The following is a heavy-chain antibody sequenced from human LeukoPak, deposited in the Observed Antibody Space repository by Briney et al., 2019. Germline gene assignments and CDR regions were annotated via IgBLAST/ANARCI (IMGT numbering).Heavy chain of an antibody. CDR2: IKCDGSEK. D-gene: IGHD3-10*01. J-gene: IGHJ3*02. CDR3: VRRKSMARGTWDAFDI. CDR1: GFTFSSSW. V-gene: IGHV3-52*01. Sequence: GGSLRLSCAASGFTFSSSWMHWVCQAPEKGLEWVADIKCDGSEKYYVDSVKGRLTISRDNAKNSLYLQVNSLRAEDMTVYYCVRRKSMARGTWDAFDIWGQGAMVTVSS.